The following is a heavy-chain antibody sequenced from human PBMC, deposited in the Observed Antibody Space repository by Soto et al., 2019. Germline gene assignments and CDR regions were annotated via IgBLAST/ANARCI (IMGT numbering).Heavy chain of an antibody. J-gene: IGHJ4*02. CDR1: GFTFSSYE. D-gene: IGHD3-3*02. Sequence: EVQLVESGGGLVQPGGSLRLSCAASGFTFSSYEMNWVRQAPGKGLEWVSYISSSGSTIYYADSVKGRFTISRDNAKNSLYGKMKGLGAEDRAVYYCAGGQFSRGGGYFDYWGQETLVTVSS. CDR2: ISSSGSTI. CDR3: AGGQFSRGGGYFDY. V-gene: IGHV3-48*03.